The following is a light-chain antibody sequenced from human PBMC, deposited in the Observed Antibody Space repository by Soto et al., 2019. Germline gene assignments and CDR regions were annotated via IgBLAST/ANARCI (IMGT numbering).Light chain of an antibody. J-gene: IGKJ1*01. V-gene: IGKV3-15*01. Sequence: EIVMTQSPATLSVSPGERATLSCRASQSVRSNLAWYQQKPGQAPRLLIYGASTRATGIPARFSGSGSGTDFTLTISSLQSEDFGVYYCQQYNNIRTFGQGTKVEIK. CDR2: GAS. CDR3: QQYNNIRT. CDR1: QSVRSN.